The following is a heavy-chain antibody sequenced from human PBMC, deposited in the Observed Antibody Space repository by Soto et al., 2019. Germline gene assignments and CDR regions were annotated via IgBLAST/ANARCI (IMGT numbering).Heavy chain of an antibody. CDR2: ISNSGST. V-gene: IGHV4-30-4*01. CDR3: ATERGSTYGYFDH. J-gene: IGHJ4*02. D-gene: IGHD5-18*01. Sequence: SETLSLTCTVSGGSVTSDEDYWTWIRQSPGKGLEWIGYISNSGSTGYNPSLKTRLSMSVDRSKYQFTLRLTSVTAADTAVYFCATERGSTYGYFDHWGQGTQVTVSS. CDR1: GGSVTSDEDY.